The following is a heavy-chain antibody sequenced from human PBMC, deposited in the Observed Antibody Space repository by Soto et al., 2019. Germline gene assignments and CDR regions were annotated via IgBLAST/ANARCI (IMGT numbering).Heavy chain of an antibody. CDR2: ISGSGGST. CDR1: GFTFSSFA. D-gene: IGHD6-19*01. Sequence: GGSLRLSCAASGFTFSSFAMSWVRQAPGKGLDWVSAISGSGGSTYYADSVKGRFTISRDNSKNTLYLQMNSLRAEDTAVYYCAREFDTYWGGSGWYGGWYYYYGMDVWGQGTTVTVSS. CDR3: AREFDTYWGGSGWYGGWYYYYGMDV. V-gene: IGHV3-23*01. J-gene: IGHJ6*02.